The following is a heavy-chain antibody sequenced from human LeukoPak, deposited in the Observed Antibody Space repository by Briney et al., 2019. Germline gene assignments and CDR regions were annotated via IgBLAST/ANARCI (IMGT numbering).Heavy chain of an antibody. CDR3: ARPRIRYFDL. D-gene: IGHD2-21*01. CDR2: INHSGST. V-gene: IGHV4-34*01. CDR1: GGSFSGYY. Sequence: SGTLSLTCAVYGGSFSGYYWSWIRQPPGKGLEWIGEINHSGSTNYNPSLKSRVTISVDTSKNQFSLKLSSVTAADTAVYYCARPRIRYFDLWGRGTLVTVSS. J-gene: IGHJ2*01.